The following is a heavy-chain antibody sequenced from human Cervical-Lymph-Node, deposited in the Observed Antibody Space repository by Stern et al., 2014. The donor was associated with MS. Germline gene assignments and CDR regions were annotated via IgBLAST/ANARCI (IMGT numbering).Heavy chain of an antibody. Sequence: VQLVESGGDLVQPGRSLRLSCRGSGYPFGDFAIGWFRQAPGKGLEWIGFFRSKDYGGTTEYAASVRGRFIITRDDSNSIAYLQMNSLKAEDTAVYYCTRRHRCDLWGQGTLVTVSS. D-gene: IGHD2-8*01. J-gene: IGHJ5*02. CDR3: TRRHRCDL. CDR2: FRSKDYGGTT. CDR1: GYPFGDFA. V-gene: IGHV3-49*03.